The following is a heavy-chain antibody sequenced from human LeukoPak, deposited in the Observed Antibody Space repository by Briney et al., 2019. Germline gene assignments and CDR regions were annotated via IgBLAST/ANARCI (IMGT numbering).Heavy chain of an antibody. CDR3: AGHPNLGYYYYMDA. CDR1: GGSISSYY. Sequence: SETLSLTCTVSGGSISSYYWSWIRQPPGKGLEWIGYIYTSGSTNYNPSLKSRVTISVDTSKNQFSLKLSSVTAADTAVYYCAGHPNLGYYYYMDAWGKGTTVTVSS. D-gene: IGHD2-8*01. J-gene: IGHJ6*03. CDR2: IYTSGST. V-gene: IGHV4-4*09.